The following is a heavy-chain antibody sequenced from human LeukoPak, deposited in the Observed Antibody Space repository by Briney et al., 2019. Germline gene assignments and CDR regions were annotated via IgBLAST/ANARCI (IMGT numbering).Heavy chain of an antibody. J-gene: IGHJ4*02. V-gene: IGHV1-2*02. D-gene: IGHD2-2*01. CDR2: INPNSGDT. CDR3: ARANFLYCSSTTCLFDY. CDR1: GYTFTDYY. Sequence: ASVKVSCKASGYTFTDYYMHWVRQASGQGFEWMGWINPNSGDTNYAQKFQGGVTMTRDTSISTAHMELSRLRSDDTAVYYCARANFLYCSSTTCLFDYWGQGTLVIVSS.